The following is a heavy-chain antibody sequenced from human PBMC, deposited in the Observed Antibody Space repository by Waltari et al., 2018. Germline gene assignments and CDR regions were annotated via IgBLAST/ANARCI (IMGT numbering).Heavy chain of an antibody. V-gene: IGHV5-10-1*03. CDR3: ARRGGYYSPDDY. CDR1: GYSFPSYW. J-gene: IGHJ4*02. D-gene: IGHD3-22*01. CDR2: IDPSDSYT. Sequence: EVQLVQSGAEVKKPGESLRISCKGSGYSFPSYWISWVRQMPGKGLEWMGRIDPSDSYTNYSPSFQGHVTISADKSISTAYLQWSSLKASDTAMYYCARRGGYYSPDDYWGQGTLVTVSS.